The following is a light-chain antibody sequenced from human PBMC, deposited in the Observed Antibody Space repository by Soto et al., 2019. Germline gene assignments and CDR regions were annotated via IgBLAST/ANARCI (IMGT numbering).Light chain of an antibody. CDR2: GNS. J-gene: IGLJ3*02. CDR1: SSNIGAGYD. Sequence: QSVLTRPPSVSGAPGQRVTISCTGSSSNIGAGYDVHWYQQLPGTVPKLLFHGNSNPPLRVPDRFSGSKSGTSASLAIAGLLAEDEADYYCQSYDSSLSGWVFGGGTKLTVL. V-gene: IGLV1-40*01. CDR3: QSYDSSLSGWV.